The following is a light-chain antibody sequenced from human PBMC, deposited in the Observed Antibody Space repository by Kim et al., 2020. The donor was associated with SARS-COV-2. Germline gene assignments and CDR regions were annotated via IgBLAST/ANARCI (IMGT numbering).Light chain of an antibody. CDR3: NSRDSNDNVV. CDR1: SLRSYC. CDR2: GKN. J-gene: IGLJ2*01. V-gene: IGLV3-19*01. Sequence: ALGLTVRITCQGDSLRSYCATWYQQTPGQAPMVVIYGKNNRPSGIPHLFSGSSSGNTASLTISGTQAGDEAHYYCNSRDSNDNVVFGGGTKLTFL.